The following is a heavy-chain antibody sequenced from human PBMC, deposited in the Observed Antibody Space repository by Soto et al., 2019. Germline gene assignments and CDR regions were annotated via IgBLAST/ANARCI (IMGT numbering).Heavy chain of an antibody. CDR1: GGSFSGYY. Sequence: SETLSLTCAVYGGSFSGYYWSWIRQPPGKGLEWIGEINHSGSTNYNPSLKSRVTISVDTSKNQFSLKLSSVTAADTAVYYCARGLRVGARHQGYWGQGTLVTVSS. CDR3: ARGLRVGARHQGY. D-gene: IGHD6-6*01. V-gene: IGHV4-34*01. J-gene: IGHJ4*02. CDR2: INHSGST.